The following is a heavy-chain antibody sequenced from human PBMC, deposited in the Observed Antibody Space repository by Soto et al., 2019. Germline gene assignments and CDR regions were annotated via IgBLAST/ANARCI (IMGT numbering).Heavy chain of an antibody. CDR1: GYSFTSYW. CDR2: THPGDSDT. J-gene: IGHJ6*02. V-gene: IGHV5-51*01. CDR3: ARHLEGYGMDV. Sequence: GESLKISCKVSGYSFTSYWIGWVRQMPGKGLEWMGITHPGDSDTRYSPSFQGQVIISDDKSISTAFLQWSSLEASDTAMYYCARHLEGYGMDVWGQGTTVTVSS.